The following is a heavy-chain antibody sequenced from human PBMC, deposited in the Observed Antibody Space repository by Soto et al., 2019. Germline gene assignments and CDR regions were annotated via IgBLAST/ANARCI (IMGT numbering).Heavy chain of an antibody. J-gene: IGHJ4*02. CDR3: TRGLASGDY. CDR2: INPNGGST. Sequence: QVQLVQPGAEVKKPGASVKFSCKASGYIFTNFYIHWVRQAPGQGLEWIGIINPNGGSTNYAQNFQVRVTMNRDTSTSTVYMDLSSLRSEDTAVYYCTRGLASGDYWGQGTLITVSS. V-gene: IGHV1-46*03. D-gene: IGHD6-6*01. CDR1: GYIFTNFY.